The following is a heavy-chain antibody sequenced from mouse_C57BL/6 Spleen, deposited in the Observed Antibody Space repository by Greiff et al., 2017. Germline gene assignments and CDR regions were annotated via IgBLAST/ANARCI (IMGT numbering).Heavy chain of an antibody. CDR3: ARRIYYYGSSYAMDY. D-gene: IGHD1-1*01. J-gene: IGHJ4*01. V-gene: IGHV1-69*01. CDR2: IDPSDSYT. Sequence: VQLQQPGAELVMPGASVKLSCKASGYTFTSYWMHWVKQRPGQALEWIGEIDPSDSYTNYNQKFKGKSTLTVDKSSSTAYMQLSSLTSEDSAVYYCARRIYYYGSSYAMDYWGQGTSVTVSS. CDR1: GYTFTSYW.